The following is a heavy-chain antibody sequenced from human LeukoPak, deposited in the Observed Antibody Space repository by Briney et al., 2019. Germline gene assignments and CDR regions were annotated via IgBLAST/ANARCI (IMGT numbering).Heavy chain of an antibody. CDR2: ILYDGSNI. J-gene: IGHJ6*02. D-gene: IGHD3-10*01. V-gene: IGHV3-30-3*01. CDR1: GFTFSSYP. CDR3: ARDGSYSGSGSLIDYYYYAMDV. Sequence: GRALRLSCTASGFTFSSYPMHWVRQAPGKALEWVALILYDGSNIHYSSSRKCRITISRQNSKNPLHLQMNSLRAADTALYYCARDGSYSGSGSLIDYYYYAMDVWGQGTAVTVSS.